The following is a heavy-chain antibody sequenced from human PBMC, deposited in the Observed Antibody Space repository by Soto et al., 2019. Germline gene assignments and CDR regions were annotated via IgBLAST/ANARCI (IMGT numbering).Heavy chain of an antibody. CDR3: AKDQGDDYGDYVRR. V-gene: IGHV4-30-4*01. CDR1: GASISSGDYF. J-gene: IGHJ4*02. Sequence: PSETLSLTCTVSGASISSGDYFWSWIRQSPGKGLQWIGYIYDSGSSYYNPSLKSRVTMSVDTSKNQFSLKLSSVTAADTAVYYCAKDQGDDYGDYVRRWGQGTLVTVSS. D-gene: IGHD4-17*01. CDR2: IYDSGSS.